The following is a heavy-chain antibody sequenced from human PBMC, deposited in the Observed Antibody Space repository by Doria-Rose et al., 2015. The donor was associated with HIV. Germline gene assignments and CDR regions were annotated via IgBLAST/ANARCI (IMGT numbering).Heavy chain of an antibody. D-gene: IGHD3-3*01. CDR1: GASVSSRGYY. CDR3: ARMGSYRELDY. CDR2: TYYTGTS. V-gene: IGHV4-31*03. J-gene: IGHJ4*02. Sequence: VPLVESGPGLVKLSETLSLTCSVSGASVSSRGYYWNWIRQVPGKGLESLGYTYYTGTSDYSPSLKSRLNMAVDTSKNQFSLKLSFVTVADTAVYYCARMGSYRELDYWGQGARGIGSA.